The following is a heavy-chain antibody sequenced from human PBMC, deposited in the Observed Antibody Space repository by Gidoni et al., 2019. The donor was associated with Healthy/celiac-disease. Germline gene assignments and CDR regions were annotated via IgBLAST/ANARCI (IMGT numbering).Heavy chain of an antibody. CDR1: GGPISSYD. J-gene: IGHJ5*02. CDR2: IYYSGST. CDR3: ATIAAAGTGWFDP. D-gene: IGHD6-13*01. Sequence: QVQLQESGPGLVKPSETLSLTCTVPGGPISSYDWSWTRQPPGKGLEWIGYIYYSGSTNYNPSLKSRVTISVDTSKNQFSLKLSSVTAADTAVYYCATIAAAGTGWFDPWGQGTLVTVSS. V-gene: IGHV4-59*01.